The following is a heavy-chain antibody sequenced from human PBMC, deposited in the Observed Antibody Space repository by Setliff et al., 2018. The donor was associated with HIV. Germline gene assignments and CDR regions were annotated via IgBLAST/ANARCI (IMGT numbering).Heavy chain of an antibody. CDR1: GFTFSDHY. D-gene: IGHD6-19*01. CDR2: ISGMSSII. V-gene: IGHV3-11*04. Sequence: GGSLRLSCAASGFTFSDHYMSWIRQAPGKGLEWVAYISGMSSIIHYADSVKGRFTISRDNAKNSLYLQMNSLRVEDTAVYYCTRNPHSSGWYLLDYWAQGTQVTVS. J-gene: IGHJ4*02. CDR3: TRNPHSSGWYLLDY.